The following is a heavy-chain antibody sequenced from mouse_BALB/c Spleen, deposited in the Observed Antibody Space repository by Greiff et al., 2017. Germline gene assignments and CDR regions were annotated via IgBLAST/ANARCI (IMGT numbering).Heavy chain of an antibody. CDR2: INPSNGGT. Sequence: QVQLKQSGAELVKPGASVKLSCKASGYTFTSYFMYWVKQRPGQGLEWIGEINPSNGGTNFNEKFKSKATLTVDKSSSTAFMQLSSLTSEDSAVYYCTRNYGFDYWGQGTTLTVSS. J-gene: IGHJ2*01. V-gene: IGHV1S81*02. CDR1: GYTFTSYF. D-gene: IGHD1-1*01. CDR3: TRNYGFDY.